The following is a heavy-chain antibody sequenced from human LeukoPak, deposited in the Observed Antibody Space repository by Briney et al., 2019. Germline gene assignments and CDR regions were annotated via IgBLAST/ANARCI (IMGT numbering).Heavy chain of an antibody. J-gene: IGHJ4*02. CDR2: ISGSGGST. CDR3: ARGPRDIVVVPAAMKAYYFDY. V-gene: IGHV3-23*01. Sequence: GGSLRLSCAASGFTFSCYAMSWVRQAPGKGLEWVSAISGSGGSTYYADSVKGRFTISRDNSKNTLYLQMNSLRAEDTAVYYCARGPRDIVVVPAAMKAYYFDYWGQGTLVTVSS. CDR1: GFTFSCYA. D-gene: IGHD2-2*01.